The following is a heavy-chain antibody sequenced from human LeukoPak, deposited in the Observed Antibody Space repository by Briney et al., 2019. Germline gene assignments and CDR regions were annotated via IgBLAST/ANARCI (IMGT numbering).Heavy chain of an antibody. V-gene: IGHV3-11*05. D-gene: IGHD2-2*01. Sequence: GGSLRLSCAASGFTFSDYYMSWIRQAPGKGLEWVSYISSSSSYTNYADSVKGRFTISRDNAKNSLYLQMNSLRAEDTVVYYCARAESCSSTSCPPYFDYWGQGTLVTVSS. J-gene: IGHJ4*02. CDR2: ISSSSSYT. CDR1: GFTFSDYY. CDR3: ARAESCSSTSCPPYFDY.